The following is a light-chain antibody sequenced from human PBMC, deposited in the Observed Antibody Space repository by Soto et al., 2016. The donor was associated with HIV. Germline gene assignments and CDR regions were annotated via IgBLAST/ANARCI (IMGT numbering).Light chain of an antibody. CDR2: ASS. J-gene: IGKJ2*01. V-gene: IGKV1-27*01. Sequence: DDQMTQSPSSLSASVGDRITITCRATRDISTHLLWYQQKPGKVPKLLIYASSTLQSGVPSRFSGSGSGTEFTLTISSLQPEDVATYYCQKYNKCPHTFGQGTKLDIK. CDR1: RDISTH. CDR3: QKYNKCPHT.